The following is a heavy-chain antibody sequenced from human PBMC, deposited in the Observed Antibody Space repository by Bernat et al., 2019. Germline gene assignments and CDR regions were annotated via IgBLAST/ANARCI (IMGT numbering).Heavy chain of an antibody. CDR1: GFTFSGHA. V-gene: IGHV3-30*18. CDR3: AKEFIAAAFDY. J-gene: IGHJ4*02. CDR2: ISYDGSNK. D-gene: IGHD6-13*01. Sequence: QVQLVESGGGVVQPGRSLRLSCAASGFTFSGHAMHWVRQAPGKGLEWVALISYDGSNKYYADSVKGRFTISRDNSKNTLYLQMNSLRAEDTAVYYCAKEFIAAAFDYWGQGTLVTVSS.